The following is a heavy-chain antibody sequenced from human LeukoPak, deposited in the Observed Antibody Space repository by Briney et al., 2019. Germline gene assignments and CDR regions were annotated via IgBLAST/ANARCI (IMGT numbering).Heavy chain of an antibody. CDR1: GFTFSSYA. J-gene: IGHJ3*01. Sequence: QPGGSLRLSCAASGFTFSSYAMSWVRQAPGKGLEWVSAFGGSGGTTYYADSAKGRFTISRDNSKNTLYLQMNTLRAEDTALYYCARGSDKDYGDYVLWGQGTVVTVSS. CDR3: ARGSDKDYGDYVL. V-gene: IGHV3-23*01. CDR2: FGGSGGTT. D-gene: IGHD4-17*01.